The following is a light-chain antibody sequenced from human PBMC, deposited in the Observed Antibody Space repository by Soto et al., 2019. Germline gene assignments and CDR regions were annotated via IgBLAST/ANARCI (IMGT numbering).Light chain of an antibody. CDR2: GAS. J-gene: IGKJ1*01. V-gene: IGKV3-20*01. Sequence: EIVLTQSPGTLSLSPRERATLSCRASQSVSNAYLAWYQHKVGQSPRLLIYGASNRAPGIPDRFSGSGSGTDFTLIISRLEPEDFAVYYWQQYAASPRTFGQGTQVEVK. CDR1: QSVSNAY. CDR3: QQYAASPRT.